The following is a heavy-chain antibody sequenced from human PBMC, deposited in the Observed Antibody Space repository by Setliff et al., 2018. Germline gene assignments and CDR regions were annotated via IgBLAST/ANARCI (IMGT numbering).Heavy chain of an antibody. CDR3: AGRPQNTPMGPCDY. CDR2: RHDNGER. Sequence: PSETLSLTCTVSGGSISSYYWSWFRQAPGKGLEWIGYRHDNGERDYNPSLGSRVTISVDTSKNQFSLMLTSVTAADTAIYYCAGRPQNTPMGPCDYWGQGTLVTVSS. J-gene: IGHJ4*02. D-gene: IGHD5-18*01. V-gene: IGHV4-59*01. CDR1: GGSISSYY.